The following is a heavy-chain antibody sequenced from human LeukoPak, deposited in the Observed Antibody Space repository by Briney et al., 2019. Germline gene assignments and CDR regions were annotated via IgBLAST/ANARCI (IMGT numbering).Heavy chain of an antibody. D-gene: IGHD3-22*01. V-gene: IGHV3-21*01. CDR2: ISSSSSYM. Sequence: GGSLRLSCAASGFTFSSYSMNWVRQAPGKGLEWVSSISSSSSYMYYADSVKGRFTISRDNAKNSLYLQMNSLRAEDTAVYYCARDPFSGYDYWGQGTLVTVSS. CDR1: GFTFSSYS. CDR3: ARDPFSGYDY. J-gene: IGHJ4*02.